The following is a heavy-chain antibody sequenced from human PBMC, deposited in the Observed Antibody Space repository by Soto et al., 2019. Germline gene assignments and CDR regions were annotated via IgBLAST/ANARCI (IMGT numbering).Heavy chain of an antibody. CDR2: ISYDGSNK. CDR3: ARDGRHLGYGSGGSCRYLDY. V-gene: IGHV3-30-3*01. CDR1: GFTFSSYA. Sequence: PGGSLRLSCAASGFTFSSYAMHWVRQAPGKGLEWVAVISYDGSNKYYADSVKGRFTISRDNAKNSLYLQMNSLRAEDTAVYYCARDGRHLGYGSGGSCRYLDYWGQGTLVTVSS. D-gene: IGHD2-15*01. J-gene: IGHJ4*02.